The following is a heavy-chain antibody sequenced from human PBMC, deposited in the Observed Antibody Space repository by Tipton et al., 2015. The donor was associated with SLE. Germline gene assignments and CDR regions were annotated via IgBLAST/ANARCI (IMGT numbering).Heavy chain of an antibody. CDR3: AKKIGVGTVSSAFDF. CDR2: IAYDGSYR. D-gene: IGHD3-22*01. V-gene: IGHV3-30*18. Sequence: SLRLSCAASGFTFNSYGMYWARQAPGKGLEWVSVIAYDGSYRYYADSVKGRFTISRDNSKNTVYLQMNSLRTEDTAVYFCAKKIGVGTVSSAFDFWGQGTLVTVSS. J-gene: IGHJ4*02. CDR1: GFTFNSYG.